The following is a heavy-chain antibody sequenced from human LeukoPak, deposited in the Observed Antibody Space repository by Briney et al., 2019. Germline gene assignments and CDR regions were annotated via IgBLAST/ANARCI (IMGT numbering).Heavy chain of an antibody. Sequence: ASVKVSCKASGYSCTSNAMNWVRQAPGQRLEWMGRINAGNGNTKYSQKFQGRVTITRDTSASTAYMELSSLRSEDTAVYYCARDQRRSYYYYYGMDVWGQGTTVTVSS. CDR1: GYSCTSNA. J-gene: IGHJ6*02. V-gene: IGHV1-3*01. CDR3: ARDQRRSYYYYYGMDV. CDR2: INAGNGNT. D-gene: IGHD6-25*01.